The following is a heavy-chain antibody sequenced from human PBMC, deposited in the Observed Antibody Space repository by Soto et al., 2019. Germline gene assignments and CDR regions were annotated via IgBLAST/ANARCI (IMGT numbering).Heavy chain of an antibody. V-gene: IGHV4-59*01. J-gene: IGHJ4*02. Sequence: PSETLSLTCTVSGGSISNYYWSWIRQPPGKGLEWIGYIYYTGSTNYNPSLKSRVTISVDTSKNQFSLKLSSVTAADTAVYYCARGGGVYESSGPFDYWGQGTLVTVSS. CDR1: GGSISNYY. D-gene: IGHD3-22*01. CDR3: ARGGGVYESSGPFDY. CDR2: IYYTGST.